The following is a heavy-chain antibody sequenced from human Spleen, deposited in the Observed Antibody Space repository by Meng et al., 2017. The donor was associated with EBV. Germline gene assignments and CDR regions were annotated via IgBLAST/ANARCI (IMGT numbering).Heavy chain of an antibody. CDR1: GFTFSTYG. V-gene: IGHV3-33*01. Sequence: VQLVEVGGGVVQPGRSLRLSCAASGFTFSTYGMHWVRLAPGKGLEWVAALWYDGSYEYYADSVKGRFTISRDNSKNTLYFQMNSLRAEDTAVYYCARGVYGDYVWFDYWGQGTLVTVSS. CDR2: LWYDGSYE. D-gene: IGHD3-16*01. CDR3: ARGVYGDYVWFDY. J-gene: IGHJ4*02.